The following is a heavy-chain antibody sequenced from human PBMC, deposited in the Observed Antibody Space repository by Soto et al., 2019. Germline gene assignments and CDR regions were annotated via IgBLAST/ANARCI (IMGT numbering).Heavy chain of an antibody. V-gene: IGHV4-4*02. CDR2: IYQTAIT. Sequence: PSETRSLTWAVAGDSISSSNWWTWVRQPPGKGLEWIGDIYQTAITNSNPSLKSRVTMSIDKSKNQFSLKLTYVTRAIKAVYYCARYSASGLYYFFALDVWGQGTRVTVSS. D-gene: IGHD6-13*01. J-gene: IGHJ6*02. CDR1: GDSISSSNW. CDR3: ARYSASGLYYFFALDV.